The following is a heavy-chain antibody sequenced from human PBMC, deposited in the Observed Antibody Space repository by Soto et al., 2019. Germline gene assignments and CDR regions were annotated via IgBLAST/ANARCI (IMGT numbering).Heavy chain of an antibody. CDR3: AREGIAVAGYYFDY. Sequence: EVQLVESGGGLVKPGGSLRPSFAAPGFTFSSFSLTWVRQPPGKGLEWVSPISSSSSYIYYADSVKGRFTISRDNAKNSLYLQMNSLRAEDTAVYYCAREGIAVAGYYFDYWGQGTLVTVSS. CDR2: ISSSSSYI. J-gene: IGHJ4*02. D-gene: IGHD6-19*01. V-gene: IGHV3-21*01. CDR1: GFTFSSFS.